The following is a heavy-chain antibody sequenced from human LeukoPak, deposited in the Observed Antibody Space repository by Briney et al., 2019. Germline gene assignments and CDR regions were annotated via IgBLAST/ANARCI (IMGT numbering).Heavy chain of an antibody. CDR1: GGSISSGSYY. D-gene: IGHD6-13*01. Sequence: SETLSLTCTVSGGSISSGSYYWSWIRQPAGKGLEWIGRIDTSGTTKYNPSLKSRVTMSLDTSKNQFSLKLRSVTAADTAVYYCARIKGSSWLDYWGQGTLVTVSS. CDR2: IDTSGTT. V-gene: IGHV4-61*02. CDR3: ARIKGSSWLDY. J-gene: IGHJ4*02.